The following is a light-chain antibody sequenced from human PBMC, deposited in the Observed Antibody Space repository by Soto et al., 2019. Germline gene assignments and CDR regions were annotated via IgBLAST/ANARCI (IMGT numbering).Light chain of an antibody. Sequence: VLTQSPWTLSMSQGERPSLSCRAPQRVSSRIVAWYQQKPGQAPRLLIYGASSRATGIPDRFSGSGSGTDFTLTISSLESEDFAVYYCQQRSNWQCATFGRGTKVDIK. CDR2: GAS. J-gene: IGKJ4*01. CDR3: QQRSNWQCAT. V-gene: IGKV3D-20*02. CDR1: QRVSSRI.